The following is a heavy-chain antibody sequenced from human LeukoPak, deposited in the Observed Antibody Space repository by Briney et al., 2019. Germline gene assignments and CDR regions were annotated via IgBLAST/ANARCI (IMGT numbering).Heavy chain of an antibody. J-gene: IGHJ4*02. CDR1: GYTFTNYD. V-gene: IGHV1-18*01. D-gene: IGHD2-2*01. Sequence: GASAKVSCKASGYTFTNYDISWVRQAPGQGLEWMGWISAYNGNINYAQNFQGRVTMTTDTSTSTAYMELRSLRSDDTAVYYCARGRYCSSTSCSPSFYFDFWGQGTLVTVSS. CDR3: ARGRYCSSTSCSPSFYFDF. CDR2: ISAYNGNI.